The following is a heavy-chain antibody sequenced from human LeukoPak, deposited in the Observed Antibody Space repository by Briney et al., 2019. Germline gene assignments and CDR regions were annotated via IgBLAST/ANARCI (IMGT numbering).Heavy chain of an antibody. J-gene: IGHJ6*02. CDR2: ISYDGSNK. V-gene: IGHV3-30*18. CDR1: GFTFSSYG. CDR3: AKAPRYYYCYGMDV. Sequence: PGRSLRLSCAASGFTFSSYGMHRVRQAPGKGLEWVAVISYDGSNKYYADSVKGRFTISRDNSKNTLYLQMNSLRAEDTAVYYCAKAPRYYYCYGMDVWGQGTTVTVSS.